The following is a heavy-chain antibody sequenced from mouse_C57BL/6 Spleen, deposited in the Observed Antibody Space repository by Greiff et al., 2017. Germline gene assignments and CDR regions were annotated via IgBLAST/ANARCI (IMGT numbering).Heavy chain of an antibody. CDR2: IYPGSGNT. J-gene: IGHJ2*01. V-gene: IGHV1-76*01. CDR3: ARSYSSSYVRGYFDY. D-gene: IGHD1-1*01. Sequence: QVQLKESGAELVRPGASVKLSCKASGYTFTDYYINWVKQRPGQGLEWIARIYPGSGNTYYNEKFKGKATLTAEKSSSTAYMQLSSLTSEDSAVYFCARSYSSSYVRGYFDYWGQGTTLTVSS. CDR1: GYTFTDYY.